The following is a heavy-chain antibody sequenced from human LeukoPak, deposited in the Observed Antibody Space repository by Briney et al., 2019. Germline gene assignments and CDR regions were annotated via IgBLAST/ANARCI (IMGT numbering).Heavy chain of an antibody. CDR3: AREFQWGGGAFDI. Sequence: ASVKVSCKASGYTFTGYYMHWVRQAPGQGLEWMGWINPNSGGTNYAQKFQGRVTMTSDTSISTAYMELSRLRSDDTAVYYCAREFQWGGGAFDIWGQGTMVTVSS. V-gene: IGHV1-2*02. CDR2: INPNSGGT. CDR1: GYTFTGYY. D-gene: IGHD1-26*01. J-gene: IGHJ3*02.